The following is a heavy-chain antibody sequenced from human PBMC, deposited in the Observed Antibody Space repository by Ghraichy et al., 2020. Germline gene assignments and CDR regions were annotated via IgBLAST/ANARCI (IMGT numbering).Heavy chain of an antibody. D-gene: IGHD3-22*01. V-gene: IGHV4-61*01. J-gene: IGHJ6*02. Sequence: SETLSLTCTVSGGSVSSGSYYWSWIRQPPGKGLEWIGYIYYSGSTNYNPSLKSRVTISVDTSKNQFSLKLSSVTAADTAVYYCARDPAASSGYYYHYYYGMDVWGQGTTVTVSS. CDR3: ARDPAASSGYYYHYYYGMDV. CDR1: GGSVSSGSYY. CDR2: IYYSGST.